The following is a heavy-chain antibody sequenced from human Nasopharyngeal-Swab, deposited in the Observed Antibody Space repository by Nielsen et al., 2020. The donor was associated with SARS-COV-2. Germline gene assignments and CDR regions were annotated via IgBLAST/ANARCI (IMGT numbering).Heavy chain of an antibody. D-gene: IGHD3-9*01. CDR1: GFTFSSYA. CDR2: ISYDGSNK. Sequence: GESLKIPCAASGFTFSSYALYWVRQAPGKGLEWVALISYDGSNKYYADSVRGRFTISRDNSMNTLYLQMNSLRAEDTAVYYCAKDARYGILANDAFDIWGQGTMVTVSS. V-gene: IGHV3-30-3*01. CDR3: AKDARYGILANDAFDI. J-gene: IGHJ3*02.